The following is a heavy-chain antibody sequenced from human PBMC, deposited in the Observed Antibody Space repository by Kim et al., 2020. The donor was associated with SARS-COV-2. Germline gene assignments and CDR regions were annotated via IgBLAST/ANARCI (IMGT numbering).Heavy chain of an antibody. CDR1: GFTFSSYA. CDR3: AGDEDFWSGWGLFDY. V-gene: IGHV3-23*01. Sequence: LSLTCAASGFTFSSYAMSWVRQAPGKGLEWVSAISGSGGSTYYADSVKGRFTISRDNSKNTLYLQMNSLRAEDTAVYYCAGDEDFWSGWGLFDYWGQGTLVTVSS. J-gene: IGHJ4*02. CDR2: ISGSGGST. D-gene: IGHD3-3*01.